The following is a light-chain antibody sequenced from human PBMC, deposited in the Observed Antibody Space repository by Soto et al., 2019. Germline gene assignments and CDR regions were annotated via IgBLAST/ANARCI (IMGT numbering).Light chain of an antibody. CDR1: SSNIGSTS. Sequence: QSVLTQPPSASGTPGQRVSISCSGVSSNIGSTSVDWYQQVPGKAPKLLIYSNDQRPSGVPDRISGSKSGTSGSLVISGLQAEDEADYFCATWDYNLNGVVFGGGTQLTVL. CDR2: SND. J-gene: IGLJ7*01. V-gene: IGLV1-44*01. CDR3: ATWDYNLNGVV.